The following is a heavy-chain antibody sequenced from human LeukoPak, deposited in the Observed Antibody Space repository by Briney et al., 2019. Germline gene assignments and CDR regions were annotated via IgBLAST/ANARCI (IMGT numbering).Heavy chain of an antibody. CDR2: IYYSGST. D-gene: IGHD1-26*01. CDR3: ASAVGAYHRPFDY. V-gene: IGHV4-30-4*01. Sequence: SQTLSLTRTVSGGSISSGDYYWSWIRQPPGKGLEWIGYIYYSGSTYYNPSLKSRVTISVDTSKNQFSLKLSSVTAADTAVYYCASAVGAYHRPFDYWGQGTLVTVSS. J-gene: IGHJ4*02. CDR1: GGSISSGDYY.